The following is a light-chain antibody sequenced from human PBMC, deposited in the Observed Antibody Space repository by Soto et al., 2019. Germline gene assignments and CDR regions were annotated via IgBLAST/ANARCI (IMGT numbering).Light chain of an antibody. CDR3: KQRSNWIN. CDR2: AEY. Sequence: DIQMTQSPSSLSASVGDRVTITCRASQSISTYLNWYQQKPGKAPKLLISAEYSLHSGVPSRLSGSGSGSDFTLTISSLHPEDFAVYYCKQRSNWINFGQGTRLEIK. V-gene: IGKV1-39*01. CDR1: QSISTY. J-gene: IGKJ5*01.